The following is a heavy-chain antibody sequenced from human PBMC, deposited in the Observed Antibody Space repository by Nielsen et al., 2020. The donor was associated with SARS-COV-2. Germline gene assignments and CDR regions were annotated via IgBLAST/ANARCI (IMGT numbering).Heavy chain of an antibody. Sequence: ASVKVSCMASGYTFTSYAMHWVRQAPGQRLEWMGWINAGNGNTKYSQKFQGRVTITRDTSASTAYMELSSLRSEDTAVYYCARDRSGYYSDYFDYWGQGTLVTVSS. CDR2: INAGNGNT. J-gene: IGHJ4*02. CDR1: GYTFTSYA. CDR3: ARDRSGYYSDYFDY. V-gene: IGHV1-3*01. D-gene: IGHD3-22*01.